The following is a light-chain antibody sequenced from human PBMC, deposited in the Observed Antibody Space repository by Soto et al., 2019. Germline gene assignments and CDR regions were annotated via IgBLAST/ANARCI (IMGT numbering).Light chain of an antibody. CDR3: QRYGSSPRT. J-gene: IGKJ1*01. CDR2: GAS. CDR1: QSVSSSY. V-gene: IGKV3-20*01. Sequence: ELVLTQSPGTLSLSPGARATLSCRASQSVSSSYLAWYQQKPGQAPRLLIYGASSRATGIPDRFSCSGSGTDFTLTISRLEPEEFVVYYCQRYGSSPRTFGQGTKVEIK.